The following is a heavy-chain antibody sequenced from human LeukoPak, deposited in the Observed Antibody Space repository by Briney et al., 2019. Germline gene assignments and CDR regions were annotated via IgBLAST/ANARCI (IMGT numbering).Heavy chain of an antibody. D-gene: IGHD6-13*01. CDR3: ARDIGGSSWYYFDY. V-gene: IGHV1-18*01. CDR2: ISAYNGNT. Sequence: EASVKVSCKASGYTFTSYGISWVRQAPGQGLEWMGWISAYNGNTNYAQKLQGRVTMTTDTSTSTAYMELRSLRSEDTAFYYCARDIGGSSWYYFDYWGQGTLVTVSS. J-gene: IGHJ4*02. CDR1: GYTFTSYG.